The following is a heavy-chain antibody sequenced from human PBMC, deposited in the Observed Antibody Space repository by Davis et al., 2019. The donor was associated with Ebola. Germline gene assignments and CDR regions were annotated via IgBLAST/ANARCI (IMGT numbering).Heavy chain of an antibody. CDR2: TYYTSKWYN. D-gene: IGHD6-19*01. J-gene: IGHJ4*02. V-gene: IGHV6-1*01. CDR1: GDTVSGGSGA. CDR3: ARGWLASGFDS. Sequence: HSQTLSLTCAISGDTVSGGSGAWNWIRQSPSRGLEWLGRTYYTSKWYNHYAASVKSRTTINADTSKNEFSLQLNSVTPEDTAVYYCARGWLASGFDSWGQGTLVTVSS.